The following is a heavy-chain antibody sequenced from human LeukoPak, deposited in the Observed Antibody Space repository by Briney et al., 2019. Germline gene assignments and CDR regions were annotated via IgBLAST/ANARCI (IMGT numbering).Heavy chain of an antibody. CDR2: IYTSGST. CDR3: ARDPPYAAMVRANWFDP. Sequence: PSETLSLTCTVSGGSISSYYWSWIRQPAGKGLEWIGRIYTSGSTNYNPSLKSRVTMSVDTSKNQFSLKLSSVTAADTAVYYCARDPPYAAMVRANWFDPWGQGTLVTVSS. CDR1: GGSISSYY. J-gene: IGHJ5*02. D-gene: IGHD4/OR15-4a*01. V-gene: IGHV4-4*07.